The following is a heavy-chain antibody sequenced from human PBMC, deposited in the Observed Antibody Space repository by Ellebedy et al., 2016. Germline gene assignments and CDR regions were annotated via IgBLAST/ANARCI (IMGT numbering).Heavy chain of an antibody. D-gene: IGHD1-26*01. Sequence: GESLKISCAAASIFKFSDYAMAWVRLPPGRGLEWVSSISGSGDHTFYADSVKGRFTISRDNSKNTLFLQMHGLRADDAAVYYCATNRGSGSSWGQGTLVSVS. CDR1: IFKFSDYA. CDR2: ISGSGDHT. V-gene: IGHV3-23*01. J-gene: IGHJ5*02. CDR3: ATNRGSGSS.